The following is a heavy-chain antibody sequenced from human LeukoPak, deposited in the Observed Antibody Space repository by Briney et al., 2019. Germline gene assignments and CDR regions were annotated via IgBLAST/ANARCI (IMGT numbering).Heavy chain of an antibody. V-gene: IGHV5-51*01. J-gene: IGHJ4*02. CDR2: IYPGDSDT. Sequence: GESLKISCKASGYSFTSYWIGWVRQMPGNGLEWMGIIYPGDSDTRYSPSYQGQVTISVDKTISTAYLQWSSLKASDSAMYYCARRVDGSSPFDFWGQGTLVTVSS. CDR3: ARRVDGSSPFDF. CDR1: GYSFTSYW. D-gene: IGHD6-6*01.